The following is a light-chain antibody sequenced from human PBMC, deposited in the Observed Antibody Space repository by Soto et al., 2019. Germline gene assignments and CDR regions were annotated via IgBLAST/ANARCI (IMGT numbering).Light chain of an antibody. CDR3: QQSYTTPPLT. CDR2: AAS. CDR1: QTISMY. J-gene: IGKJ4*01. V-gene: IGKV1-39*01. Sequence: DIQVTQSPPTLSASVGDRVTITCRASQTISMYLNWYQQKPGKAPILLISAASSLQTGFPSRFNGSGSGTEFTLTISSLQPEDLATYYCQQSYTTPPLTFGGGTKVDIK.